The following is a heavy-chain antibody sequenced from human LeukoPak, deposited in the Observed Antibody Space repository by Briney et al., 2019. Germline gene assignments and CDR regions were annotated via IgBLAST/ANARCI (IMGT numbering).Heavy chain of an antibody. CDR2: IYASGGA. J-gene: IGHJ4*02. CDR3: VRRHDY. V-gene: IGHV3-53*01. CDR1: GFTFSDYY. Sequence: PGGSLRLSCAASGFTFSDYYMSWVRQAPGQGLEWISIIYASGGAYHSESVKGRFSAFRDTSKNTIFLQMNNLRADDTAMYYCVRRHDYWGQGTLVTVSS.